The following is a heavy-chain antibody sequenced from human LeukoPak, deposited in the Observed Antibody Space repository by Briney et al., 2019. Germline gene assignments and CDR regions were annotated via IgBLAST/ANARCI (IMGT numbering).Heavy chain of an antibody. V-gene: IGHV2-70*11. J-gene: IGHJ4*02. CDR1: GFSLSTSGMC. CDR3: ARTRDSGYDFADFDY. Sequence: SGPALVKPTQTLTLTCTFSGFSLSTSGMCVSWIRQPPGKALEWLARIDWDDDKYYSTSLKTRLTISKDTSKNQVVLTMTNMDPVDTATYYCARTRDSGYDFADFDYWGQGTLVTVSS. CDR2: IDWDDDK. D-gene: IGHD5-12*01.